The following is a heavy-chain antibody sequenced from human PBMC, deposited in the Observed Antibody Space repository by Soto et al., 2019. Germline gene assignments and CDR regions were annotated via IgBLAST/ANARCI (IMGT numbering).Heavy chain of an antibody. CDR3: ASMVWGSRGYSYGYYYYYMDV. CDR1: GGSISSYY. J-gene: IGHJ6*03. D-gene: IGHD5-18*01. V-gene: IGHV4-59*01. Sequence: SETLSLTCTVSGGSISSYYWSWIRQPPGKGLEWIGYIYYSGSTNYNPSLKSRVTISVDTSKNQFSLKLSSVTAADMAVYYCASMVWGSRGYSYGYYYYYMDVWGKGTTVTGSS. CDR2: IYYSGST.